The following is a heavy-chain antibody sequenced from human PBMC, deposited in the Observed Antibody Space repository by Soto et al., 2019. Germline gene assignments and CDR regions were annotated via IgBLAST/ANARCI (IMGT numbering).Heavy chain of an antibody. V-gene: IGHV1-46*01. CDR3: ARGGATIFGVIDF. Sequence: ASVKVSCKASGDSFSKYTVNWVRQAPRQGLEWMGRFLASGGNTDYAQRFRGRVSMTRDTSSTNTVSLELTSLTSDDTAVYYCARGGATIFGVIDFWGQGTRVTVSS. CDR1: GDSFSKYT. CDR2: FLASGGNT. J-gene: IGHJ4*02. D-gene: IGHD3-3*02.